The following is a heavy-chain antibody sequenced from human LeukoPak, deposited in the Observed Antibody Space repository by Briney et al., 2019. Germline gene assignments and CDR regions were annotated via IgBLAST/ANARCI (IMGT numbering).Heavy chain of an antibody. CDR2: ISSSGSTI. CDR1: GFTFSSYE. D-gene: IGHD4/OR15-4a*01. V-gene: IGHV3-48*03. Sequence: GGSPRLSCAASGFTFSSYEMNLVRQAPGKGLEWVSYISSSGSTIYYADSVKGRFTISRDNAKNSLYLQMNSLRAEDTAVYYCARDRAKRDWFDPWGQGTLVTVSS. CDR3: ARDRAKRDWFDP. J-gene: IGHJ5*02.